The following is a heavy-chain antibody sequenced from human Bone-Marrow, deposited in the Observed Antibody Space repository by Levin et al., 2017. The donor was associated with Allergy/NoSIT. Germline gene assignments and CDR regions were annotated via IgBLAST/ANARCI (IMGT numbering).Heavy chain of an antibody. D-gene: IGHD3-10*01. V-gene: IGHV4-31*03. Sequence: SETLSLTCNVSGASISRGNYYWIWTRQHPGKGLEWIGYIYYTGSIYYHPSLRSRVTISVDTSKTQFSLKLSSVTAAATAVYYCARGLTGLDRGYYYYYYGMDVWGRGTTVTVSS. CDR3: ARGLTGLDRGYYYYYYGMDV. CDR2: IYYTGSI. J-gene: IGHJ6*02. CDR1: GASISRGNYY.